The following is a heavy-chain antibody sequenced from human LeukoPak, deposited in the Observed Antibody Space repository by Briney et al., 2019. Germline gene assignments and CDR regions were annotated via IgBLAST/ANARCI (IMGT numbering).Heavy chain of an antibody. CDR3: ARGKGYFDY. Sequence: KPSETLSLTCTVSGGSISNYYWSWIRQPPGKGLEWIRYMYYSGSTNYNPSLKRRVTISVDTSKNQFSLKLSSVTAADTAVYYCARGKGYFDYWGQGTTVTVSP. CDR2: MYYSGST. J-gene: IGHJ4*03. CDR1: GGSISNYY. V-gene: IGHV4-59*01.